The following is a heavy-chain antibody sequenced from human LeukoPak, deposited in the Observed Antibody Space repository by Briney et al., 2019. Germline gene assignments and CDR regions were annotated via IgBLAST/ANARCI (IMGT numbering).Heavy chain of an antibody. Sequence: ASVKVSCKASGYTFTSYDINWVRQATGQGLEWMGWISAYNGNTNYAQKLQGRVTMTTDTSTSTAYMELRSLRSDDTAVYYCARSLVVVVAATPEFDYWGQGTLVTVSS. J-gene: IGHJ4*02. CDR1: GYTFTSYD. V-gene: IGHV1-18*01. CDR2: ISAYNGNT. D-gene: IGHD2-15*01. CDR3: ARSLVVVVAATPEFDY.